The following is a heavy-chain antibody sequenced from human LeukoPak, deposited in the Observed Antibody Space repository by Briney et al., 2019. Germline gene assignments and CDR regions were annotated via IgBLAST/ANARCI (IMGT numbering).Heavy chain of an antibody. Sequence: GGSLRLSCAASGFTFTSYNMNWVRQAPGKGLEWVSSISTSSSYIYYADSVKGRFTISRDNAKNSLYLQMNSLRAEDTAVYYCARGRWPFDYWGQGTLVTVSS. CDR1: GFTFTSYN. J-gene: IGHJ4*02. V-gene: IGHV3-21*01. CDR3: ARGRWPFDY. D-gene: IGHD5-24*01. CDR2: ISTSSSYI.